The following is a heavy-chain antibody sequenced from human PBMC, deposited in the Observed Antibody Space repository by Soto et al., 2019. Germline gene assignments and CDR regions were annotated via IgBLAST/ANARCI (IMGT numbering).Heavy chain of an antibody. CDR1: GFTFSSYG. Sequence: QVQLVESGGGVVQPGRSLSLSCAASGFTFSSYGMHWVRQAPGKGLEWVATIGYDGRNKNYADSVKGRFTISRDNSKNTLYLQMTSLRVEDTAVYYCARDYYDSSAASTAGYWGQGTLVTVSS. J-gene: IGHJ4*02. V-gene: IGHV3-33*01. D-gene: IGHD3-22*01. CDR3: ARDYYDSSAASTAGY. CDR2: IGYDGRNK.